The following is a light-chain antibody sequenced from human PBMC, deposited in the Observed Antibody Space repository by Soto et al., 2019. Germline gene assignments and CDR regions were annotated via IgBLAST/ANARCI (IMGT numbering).Light chain of an antibody. CDR2: GAS. Sequence: EIVLTQSPGTLSLSPGERATLSYRASQSIRYNYLAWYQQKPGQAPRLLIYGASARATGIPDRFSGSGSGTDFTLTISRLEPEDFAVFYCQQYDGSLPYTFGRGTKLEIK. V-gene: IGKV3-20*01. CDR1: QSIRYNY. CDR3: QQYDGSLPYT. J-gene: IGKJ2*01.